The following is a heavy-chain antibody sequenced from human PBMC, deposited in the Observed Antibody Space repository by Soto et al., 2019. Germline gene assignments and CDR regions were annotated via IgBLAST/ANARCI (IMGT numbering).Heavy chain of an antibody. CDR2: IITIFGTA. V-gene: IGHV1-69*13. Sequence: GASVKVSCKASGGTFSNYAISWVRQAPGQGLEWMGGIITIFGTANYAQKFQGRVTITADESTSTAYMELSSLRSEDTAVYYCARGVSDSRDIVVVPELLYYYYGMDVWGQGTTVTVSS. D-gene: IGHD2-2*01. J-gene: IGHJ6*02. CDR3: ARGVSDSRDIVVVPELLYYYYGMDV. CDR1: GGTFSNYA.